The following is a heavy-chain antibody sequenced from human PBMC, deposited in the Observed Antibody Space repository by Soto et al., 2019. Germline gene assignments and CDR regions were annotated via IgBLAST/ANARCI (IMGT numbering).Heavy chain of an antibody. Sequence: QVQLVQSGAEVKKPGASVKVSCKASGYTFTGYYMHWVRQAPGQGLEWMGWINPNSGGTNYAQKVQGWVIMTRDTSISTACMELSRLRSDDTAVYYCARGYTNGYGDYEYAFDIWGQGTLVTVSS. CDR2: INPNSGGT. V-gene: IGHV1-2*04. J-gene: IGHJ3*02. CDR3: ARGYTNGYGDYEYAFDI. CDR1: GYTFTGYY. D-gene: IGHD4-17*01.